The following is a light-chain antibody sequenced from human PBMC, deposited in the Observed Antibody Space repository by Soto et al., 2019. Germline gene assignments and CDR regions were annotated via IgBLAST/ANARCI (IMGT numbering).Light chain of an antibody. Sequence: DIQLTQSPSFLSASVGDRVTITCRASQGIRSSSAWYQQKPEKAPKLLIYAASTLQSGVPSRFSGSGSGTEFTLTISSLQPEDFATYYCQQVNSYPVTFGQGTKVEIK. CDR3: QQVNSYPVT. V-gene: IGKV1-9*01. J-gene: IGKJ1*01. CDR2: AAS. CDR1: QGIRSS.